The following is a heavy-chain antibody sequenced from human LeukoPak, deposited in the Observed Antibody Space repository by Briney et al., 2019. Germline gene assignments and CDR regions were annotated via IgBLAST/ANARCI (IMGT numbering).Heavy chain of an antibody. V-gene: IGHV3-30*03. CDR2: ISYDGSNK. CDR1: GFAFSSFG. CDR3: ASPQLDCSSTSCYLTY. Sequence: GRSLRLSCSASGFAFSSFGMHWVRQAPGKGLEWVAVISYDGSNKYYADSVKGRFTISRDNSKNTLYLQMNSLRAEDTAVYYCASPQLDCSSTSCYLTYWGQGTLVTVSS. D-gene: IGHD2-2*01. J-gene: IGHJ4*02.